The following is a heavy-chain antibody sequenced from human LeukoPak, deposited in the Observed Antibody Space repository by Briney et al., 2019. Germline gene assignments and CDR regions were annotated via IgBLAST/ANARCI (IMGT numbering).Heavy chain of an antibody. CDR1: GFTFSSYS. D-gene: IGHD6-19*01. J-gene: IGHJ3*02. CDR3: ARVGWLTPPKDAFDI. CDR2: ISSSSSTI. Sequence: GGSLRLSCAASGFTFSSYSMNWVRQAPGKGLEWVSYISSSSSTIYYADSVKGRFTISRDNAKNSLYLQMNSLRAEDTAVYYCARVGWLTPPKDAFDIWGQGTMVTVSS. V-gene: IGHV3-48*04.